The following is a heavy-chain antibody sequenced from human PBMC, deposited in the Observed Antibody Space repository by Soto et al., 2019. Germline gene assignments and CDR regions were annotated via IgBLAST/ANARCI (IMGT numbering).Heavy chain of an antibody. CDR1: GYTFTNYG. Sequence: QVPLMQSGAEVKKPGASVKVSCKASGYTFTNYGISWVRQAPGQGLEWMGWINGYNGYTNYAQKFQGRVTMATDTSTSTAYMELRSLRSDDTAVYYCARDGDEEANFDPWGQGTLVTVSS. V-gene: IGHV1-18*01. D-gene: IGHD4-17*01. J-gene: IGHJ5*02. CDR3: ARDGDEEANFDP. CDR2: INGYNGYT.